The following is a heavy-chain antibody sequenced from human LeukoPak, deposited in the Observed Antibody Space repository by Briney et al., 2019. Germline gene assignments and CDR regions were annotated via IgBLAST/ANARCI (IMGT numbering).Heavy chain of an antibody. J-gene: IGHJ6*03. V-gene: IGHV1-2*02. CDR1: GYTFTGYY. Sequence: GASVKVSCKASGYTFTGYYMHWVRQAPGQGLEWMGWINPNSGGTNYAQKFQGRVTMTRDTSISTAYMELSRLRSDDTAVYYCARFRITGSYYYMDVWGKGTTVTVSS. D-gene: IGHD1-20*01. CDR3: ARFRITGSYYYMDV. CDR2: INPNSGGT.